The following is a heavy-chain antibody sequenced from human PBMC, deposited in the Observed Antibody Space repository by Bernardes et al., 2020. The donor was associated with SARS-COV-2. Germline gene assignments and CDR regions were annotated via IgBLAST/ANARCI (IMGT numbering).Heavy chain of an antibody. CDR3: ARQVGSSTI. CDR2: IYYSGST. Sequence: SETLSFTCTVSGGSISTTNYYWAWIRQPPGKWLEWIGCIYYSGSTYYNPSLKSRVTISVDTSKNQFSLQLSSVTATDTAVYYCARQVGSSTIWGQGILVTVSP. J-gene: IGHJ4*02. V-gene: IGHV4-39*01. CDR1: GGSISTTNYY. D-gene: IGHD2-2*01.